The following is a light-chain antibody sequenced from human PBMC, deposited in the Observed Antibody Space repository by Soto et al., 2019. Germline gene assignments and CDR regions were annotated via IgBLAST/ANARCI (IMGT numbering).Light chain of an antibody. J-gene: IGLJ1*01. CDR1: SSNIGANFD. V-gene: IGLV1-40*01. CDR3: QSYDSSLRAYV. CDR2: GNT. Sequence: QSALGEPSSVSGAPGPRVTISCTGSSSNIGANFDVGWFQHLPGSAPKVLIYGNTNRPSGVPARFSGSKSGTSASLAITGLQADDEADYYCQSYDSSLRAYVFGSGTKV.